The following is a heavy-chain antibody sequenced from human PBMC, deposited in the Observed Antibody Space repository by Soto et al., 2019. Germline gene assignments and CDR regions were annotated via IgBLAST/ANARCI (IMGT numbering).Heavy chain of an antibody. D-gene: IGHD3-22*01. CDR3: ARGGYYYDSSGPTVAFDI. CDR1: GGSISSGGYS. V-gene: IGHV4-30-2*01. Sequence: SETLSLTCAVSGGSISSGGYSWGWIRQPPGKGLEWIGYIYHSGSTYYNPSLKSRVTISVDRSKNQFSLKLSSVTAADTAVYYCARGGYYYDSSGPTVAFDIWGQGTMVTVSS. CDR2: IYHSGST. J-gene: IGHJ3*02.